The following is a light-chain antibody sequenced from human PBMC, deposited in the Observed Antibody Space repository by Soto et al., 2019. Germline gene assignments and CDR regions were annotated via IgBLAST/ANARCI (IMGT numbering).Light chain of an antibody. V-gene: IGKV1-39*01. Sequence: DIQMTQSPSSLSASVGDRVTITCRTSQSIIIYLNWYQQIPGKAPKLLIYASSNLHTGVPSRFSGSASGTDFTLTISSLQPEDSATYYCQQTYSNPRTFGQGTKVDIK. CDR3: QQTYSNPRT. CDR1: QSIIIY. J-gene: IGKJ1*01. CDR2: ASS.